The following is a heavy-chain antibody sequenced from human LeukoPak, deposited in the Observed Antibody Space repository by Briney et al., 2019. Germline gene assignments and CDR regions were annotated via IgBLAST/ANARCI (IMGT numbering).Heavy chain of an antibody. D-gene: IGHD3-22*01. Sequence: SETLSLTCAVSGGSISSYYWSWIRQPPGKGLEWIGYIYYSGSTNYNPSLKSRVTISADTSKNQFSLKLSSVTAADTAVYYCARDYYDSSGYYYGDAFDIWGQGTMVTVSS. J-gene: IGHJ3*02. V-gene: IGHV4-59*01. CDR1: GGSISSYY. CDR3: ARDYYDSSGYYYGDAFDI. CDR2: IYYSGST.